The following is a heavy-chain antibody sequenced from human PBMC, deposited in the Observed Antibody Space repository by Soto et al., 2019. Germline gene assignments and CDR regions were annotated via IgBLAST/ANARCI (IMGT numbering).Heavy chain of an antibody. CDR2: IWYDGSNK. V-gene: IGHV3-33*01. CDR1: RFTFSNYG. J-gene: IGHJ6*02. D-gene: IGHD6-19*01. Sequence: GGSLRLSGAACRFTFSNYGIHWVRQAPCKGLEWVAVIWYDGSNKYYADSAKGRFTISRDNSKNTLYLKMNSLRAEDTAVYYCGRDGMPGRAVAIYVMDVLGQRTTVAVSS. CDR3: GRDGMPGRAVAIYVMDV.